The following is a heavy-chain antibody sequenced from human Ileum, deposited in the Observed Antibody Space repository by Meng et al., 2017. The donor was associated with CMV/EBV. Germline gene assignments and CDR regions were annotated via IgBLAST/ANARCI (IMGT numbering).Heavy chain of an antibody. CDR2: ISTNAGSA. J-gene: IGHJ4*02. CDR1: GFSFSNYA. D-gene: IGHD6-13*01. Sequence: GESLKISCAASGFSFSNYAMGWVRQAPGKGLEWVSAISTNAGSAHYADSVKGRFTISRDTSKNTLYLQMNSLRADDTAVYYCAKDPTASIRWFFDYWGQGTLVTVSS. CDR3: AKDPTASIRWFFDY. V-gene: IGHV3-23*01.